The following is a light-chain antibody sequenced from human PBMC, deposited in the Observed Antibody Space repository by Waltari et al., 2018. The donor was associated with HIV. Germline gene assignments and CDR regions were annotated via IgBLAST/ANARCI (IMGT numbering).Light chain of an antibody. Sequence: QSVLTQPPSVSAAPGQKVTISCSASSFNIAIDYVSWYQQLPGTAPKPLIYDTDKRPSGIPDRFSGSQSGASASLGITGLQTGDEADYYCGAWDSSLSAVVFGGGTKLTVL. V-gene: IGLV1-51*02. CDR2: DTD. J-gene: IGLJ3*02. CDR3: GAWDSSLSAVV. CDR1: SFNIAIDY.